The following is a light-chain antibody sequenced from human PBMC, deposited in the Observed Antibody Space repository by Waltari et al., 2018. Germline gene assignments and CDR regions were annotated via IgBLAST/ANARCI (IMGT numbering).Light chain of an antibody. CDR2: DVR. V-gene: IGLV2-14*03. J-gene: IGLJ3*02. Sequence: QSALTQPASVSGSPGQSITIPCTGPRRYVGASNYVPWYQQHPGKAPKLMIYDVRNRPSGVSNRFSGSKSGNTASLTISGLQAEDEADYYCTSYASSSTLVFGGGTKLTIL. CDR3: TSYASSSTLV. CDR1: RRYVGASNY.